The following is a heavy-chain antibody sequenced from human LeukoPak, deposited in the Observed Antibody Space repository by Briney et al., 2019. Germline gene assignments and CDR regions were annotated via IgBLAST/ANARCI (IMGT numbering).Heavy chain of an antibody. J-gene: IGHJ1*01. V-gene: IGHV4-39*01. CDR1: GDSVSRSDSY. CDR2: IYYSGRT. Sequence: PSETLSLTCSVSGDSVSRSDSYWDWIRQPPGKGLEWIGTIYYSGRTYYSPSLKSRVTMSVDPSNNQFSLNLRSVTAADTALYYCARRRYYDGSRYLEWGQGTLLSVSS. D-gene: IGHD3-22*01. CDR3: ARRRYYDGSRYLE.